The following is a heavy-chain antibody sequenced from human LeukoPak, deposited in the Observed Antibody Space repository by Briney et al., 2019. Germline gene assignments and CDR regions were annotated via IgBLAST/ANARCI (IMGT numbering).Heavy chain of an antibody. Sequence: GGSLRLSCAASGFTFSSYGMHWVRQAPGKGLEWVAVISSDGNKKYYADSVKGRFTISRDNSKHTLYLQMNSLRAEDTAVYYCANWGRFDPWGQGTLVTVSS. V-gene: IGHV3-30*18. CDR2: ISSDGNKK. CDR1: GFTFSSYG. D-gene: IGHD3-16*01. J-gene: IGHJ5*02. CDR3: ANWGRFDP.